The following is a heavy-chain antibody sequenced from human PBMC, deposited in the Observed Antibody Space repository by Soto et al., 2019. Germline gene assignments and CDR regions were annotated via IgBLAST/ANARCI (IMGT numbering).Heavy chain of an antibody. CDR1: GYTFTSYG. CDR3: ARALSTRYYDILTGYPGY. CDR2: ISAYNGNT. J-gene: IGHJ4*02. V-gene: IGHV1-18*01. D-gene: IGHD3-9*01. Sequence: GASVKVSCKASGYTFTSYGISWVRQAPGQGLEWMGWISAYNGNTNYAQKLQGRVTMTTDTSTSTAYMELRGLRSDDTAVYYCARALSTRYYDILTGYPGYWGQGTLVTVSS.